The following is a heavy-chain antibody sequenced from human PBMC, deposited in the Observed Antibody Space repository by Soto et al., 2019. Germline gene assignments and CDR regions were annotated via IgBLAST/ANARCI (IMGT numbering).Heavy chain of an antibody. Sequence: VGSLRLSCAASGFTSTNYVMNWVRQAPGKGLEWVSSISGSGTTTFYADSVKGRFIISRDNSKNTLYLQMNSLRAEDTALYYCAKDRVGGVPDAFDIWGQGTMVTVSS. D-gene: IGHD2-8*01. CDR3: AKDRVGGVPDAFDI. V-gene: IGHV3-23*01. CDR1: GFTSTNYV. J-gene: IGHJ3*02. CDR2: ISGSGTTT.